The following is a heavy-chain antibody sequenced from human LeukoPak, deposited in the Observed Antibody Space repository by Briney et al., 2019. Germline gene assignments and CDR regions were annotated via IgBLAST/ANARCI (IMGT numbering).Heavy chain of an antibody. Sequence: KTGESLQISCETSGYTFTKFWVGWVRQPPGKGLEWLGMIYPDDSDTRYSPSFQGQVTMSVDKSISIVYLHWSSLKASDTAIYYCVRGKGSGTYYGFDYWGQGTVVSVVS. V-gene: IGHV5-51*01. CDR3: VRGKGSGTYYGFDY. CDR1: GYTFTKFW. CDR2: IYPDDSDT. D-gene: IGHD3-10*01. J-gene: IGHJ4*02.